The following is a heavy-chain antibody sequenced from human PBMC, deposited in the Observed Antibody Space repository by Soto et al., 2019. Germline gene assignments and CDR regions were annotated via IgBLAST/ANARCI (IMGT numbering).Heavy chain of an antibody. V-gene: IGHV3-23*01. CDR2: LSGSGGTT. Sequence: GGSLRLSCAASGFTFRSYAMSWVRQTPGKGLEWVSTLSGSGGTTYYADSVKGQFIISRDNSKSTLYLQMNSLRAEDTAVYYCARHGPRVAAAPFNWFDPWGQGTLVTVSS. CDR3: ARHGPRVAAAPFNWFDP. CDR1: GFTFRSYA. J-gene: IGHJ5*02. D-gene: IGHD2-15*01.